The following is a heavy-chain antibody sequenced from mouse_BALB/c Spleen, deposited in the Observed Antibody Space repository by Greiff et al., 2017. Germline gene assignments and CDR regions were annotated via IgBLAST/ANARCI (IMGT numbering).Heavy chain of an antibody. CDR3: ASYDYDAGWFAY. J-gene: IGHJ1*01. V-gene: IGHV1-63*02. D-gene: IGHD2-4*01. CDR2: IYPGGGYT. CDR1: GYTFTNYW. Sequence: QVQLKESGAELVRPGTSVKISCKASGYTFTNYWLGWVKQRPGHGLEWIGDIYPGGGYTNYNEKFKGKATLTADTSSSTAYMQLSSLTSEDSAVYFCASYDYDAGWFAYWGAGTTVTVSS.